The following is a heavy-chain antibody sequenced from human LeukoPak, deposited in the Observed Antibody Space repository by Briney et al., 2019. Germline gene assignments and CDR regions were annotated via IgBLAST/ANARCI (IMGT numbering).Heavy chain of an antibody. CDR2: INPSGGST. V-gene: IGHV1-46*01. Sequence: GASVKVSCKASGYTFTSYYMHWVRQAPGQGLEWMGIINPSGGSTSYAQKFQGRVTMTRDTSISTAYMELSRLRSDDTAVYYCARDGYYDSRFGGKKDYWGQGTLVTVSS. CDR1: GYTFTSYY. CDR3: ARDGYYDSRFGGKKDY. D-gene: IGHD3-22*01. J-gene: IGHJ4*02.